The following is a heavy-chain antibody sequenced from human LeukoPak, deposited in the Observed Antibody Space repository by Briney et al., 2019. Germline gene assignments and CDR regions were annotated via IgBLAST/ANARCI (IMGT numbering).Heavy chain of an antibody. V-gene: IGHV3-9*01. Sequence: PGGSLRLSCAASGFSFDDYAMHWVRQAPGKGLEGVSGISWNSGSIGYADSVKGRFTIPRDNAKKSLYLQMNSLRAEDTALYYCAKGRNYAYYYYMDVWGKGTTVTVSS. D-gene: IGHD1-7*01. J-gene: IGHJ6*03. CDR2: ISWNSGSI. CDR1: GFSFDDYA. CDR3: AKGRNYAYYYYMDV.